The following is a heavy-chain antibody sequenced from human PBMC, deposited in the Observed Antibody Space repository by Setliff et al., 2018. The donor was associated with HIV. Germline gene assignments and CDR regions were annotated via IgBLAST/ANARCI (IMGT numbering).Heavy chain of an antibody. CDR3: ARGRKKTLAVSGTRYFDF. CDR1: GGSFSGFY. V-gene: IGHV4-34*01. Sequence: LSLTCAVYGGSFSGFYWTFIRQSPGKGLEWIGEVTHSGTTTYDPSFKSRITISVDTSKNQFSLKLTSVTAADMGVYYCARGRKKTLAVSGTRYFDFWGQGTLVTVSS. J-gene: IGHJ4*02. CDR2: VTHSGTT. D-gene: IGHD6-19*01.